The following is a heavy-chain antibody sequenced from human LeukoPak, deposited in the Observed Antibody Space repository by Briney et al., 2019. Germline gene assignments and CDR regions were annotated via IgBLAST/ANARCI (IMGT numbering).Heavy chain of an antibody. J-gene: IGHJ4*02. CDR1: GYTFNGYY. CDR2: INPNSGGT. Sequence: ASVKVSCKASGYTFNGYYMHWVRQAPGQGLEWMGWINPNSGGTNYAQKFQGRVTMTRDTSISTAYMELSRLRSDDTAVYYCARDKGWWLPDPLYYFDYWGQGTLVTVSS. V-gene: IGHV1-2*02. D-gene: IGHD5-12*01. CDR3: ARDKGWWLPDPLYYFDY.